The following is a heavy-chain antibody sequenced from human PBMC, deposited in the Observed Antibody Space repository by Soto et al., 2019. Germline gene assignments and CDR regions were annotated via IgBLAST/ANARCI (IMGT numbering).Heavy chain of an antibody. D-gene: IGHD6-6*01. CDR1: GFTVSSNY. Sequence: EVQLVESGGGLVQPGGSLRLSCAASGFTVSSNYMSWVRQAPGKGLEWVSVIYSGGSTYYADSVKGRFTISRDNSKNTLYLQMNNLRAEDTAVYYCARSSIAALDAFDIWGQGTMVTVSS. J-gene: IGHJ3*02. CDR3: ARSSIAALDAFDI. V-gene: IGHV3-66*01. CDR2: IYSGGST.